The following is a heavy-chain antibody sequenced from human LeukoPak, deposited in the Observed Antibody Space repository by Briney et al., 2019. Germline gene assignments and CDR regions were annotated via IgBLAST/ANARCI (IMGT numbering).Heavy chain of an antibody. CDR3: ARVSRPGIVGAEGHFDY. D-gene: IGHD1-26*01. CDR2: INPNSGGT. Sequence: ASVKVSCKASGYTFTGYYMHWVRQAPGQGLEWMGWINPNSGGTNYAQKFQGRVTMTRDTSISTAYMELSRLRSDDTAVYYCARVSRPGIVGAEGHFDYWGQGTLVTVSS. CDR1: GYTFTGYY. J-gene: IGHJ4*02. V-gene: IGHV1-2*02.